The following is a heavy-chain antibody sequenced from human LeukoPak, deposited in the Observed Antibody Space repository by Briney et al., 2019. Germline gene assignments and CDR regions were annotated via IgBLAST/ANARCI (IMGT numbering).Heavy chain of an antibody. Sequence: SETLSLTCTVSGDSISPYYWTWIRQPPGKGLEWIGYIFYTGSTNYSPSLKSRVTISVDKSKNQFSLNLSSVTAADTAVYYCARYRVSSNWAYFDYWGQGTLVTVSS. J-gene: IGHJ4*02. CDR3: ARYRVSSNWAYFDY. CDR2: IFYTGST. D-gene: IGHD6-13*01. CDR1: GDSISPYY. V-gene: IGHV4-59*01.